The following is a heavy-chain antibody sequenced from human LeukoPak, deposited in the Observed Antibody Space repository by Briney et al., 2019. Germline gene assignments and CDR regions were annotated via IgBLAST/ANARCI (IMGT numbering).Heavy chain of an antibody. CDR1: GFTFSSYS. Sequence: GGSLRLSCAASGFTFSSYSMNWVRQAPGKGLEWVSSISSSSSYIYYADSVKGRFTISRDNAKNSLYLQMNSLRAEDTAVYYCARSPTAIRLGELSLGTRWGQGTLVTVSS. V-gene: IGHV3-21*01. J-gene: IGHJ4*02. D-gene: IGHD3-16*02. CDR3: ARSPTAIRLGELSLGTR. CDR2: ISSSSSYI.